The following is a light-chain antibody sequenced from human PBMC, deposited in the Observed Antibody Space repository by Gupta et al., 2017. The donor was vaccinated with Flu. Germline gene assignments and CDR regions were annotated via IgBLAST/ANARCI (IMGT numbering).Light chain of an antibody. CDR1: SRDVGGYNY. V-gene: IGLV2-14*03. CDR3: SSDTSISTSV. Sequence: LTQPAPTSRSPGQAAPIPCTATSRDVGGYNYVSWYQQHPGKSPTLMIYEVSSRPAGVSIRFSGSKSGNTSSLTISGLQAEDEADYYCSSDTSISTSVFGTGTKVTVL. CDR2: EVS. J-gene: IGLJ1*01.